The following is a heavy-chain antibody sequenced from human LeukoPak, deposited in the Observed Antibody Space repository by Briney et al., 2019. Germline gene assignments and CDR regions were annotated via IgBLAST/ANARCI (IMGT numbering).Heavy chain of an antibody. CDR1: GFTFRDYA. D-gene: IGHD5/OR15-5a*01. CDR3: ARFDQVSETAGGY. Sequence: PGGSLRLSCAASGFTFRDYAMHWVRQAPGKGLEWVAVISFDGSDKYYADSVRGRFTISRDNSRDTLDLQVNTLTADDTAVYYCARFDQVSETAGGYWGQGTLVTVSS. V-gene: IGHV3-30*04. J-gene: IGHJ4*02. CDR2: ISFDGSDK.